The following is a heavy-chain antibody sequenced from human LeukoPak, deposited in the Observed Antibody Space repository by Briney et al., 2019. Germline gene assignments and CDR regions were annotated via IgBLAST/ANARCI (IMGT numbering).Heavy chain of an antibody. V-gene: IGHV4-61*02. CDR2: IYTSGTT. Sequence: PSETLSLTCTVSGGSISSGRYYWTWIRQPAGKGLEWIGRIYTSGTTNYNPSLKSRVTISVDTSKNQFSLQLSSVTAADTAAYFCARGQLGYCSSTNCFCYFDSWGQGTLVTVSS. J-gene: IGHJ4*02. D-gene: IGHD2-2*01. CDR3: ARGQLGYCSSTNCFCYFDS. CDR1: GGSISSGRYY.